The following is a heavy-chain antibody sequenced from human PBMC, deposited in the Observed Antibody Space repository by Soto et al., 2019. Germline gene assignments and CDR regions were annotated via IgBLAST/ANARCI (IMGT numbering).Heavy chain of an antibody. V-gene: IGHV4-31*03. CDR2: IYYSGST. CDR1: GGSISSGGYY. D-gene: IGHD3-3*01. Sequence: SETLSLTCTVSGGSISSGGYYWSWIRQHPGKGLEWIGYIYYSGSTYYNTSLKSRVTISVDTSKNQFSLKLSSVTAADTAVYYCARQLHKALWSGQYYYYYYYMDVWGKGTTVTVSS. CDR3: ARQLHKALWSGQYYYYYYYMDV. J-gene: IGHJ6*03.